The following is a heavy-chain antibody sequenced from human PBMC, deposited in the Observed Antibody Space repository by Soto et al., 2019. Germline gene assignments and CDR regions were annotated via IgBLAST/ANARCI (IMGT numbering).Heavy chain of an antibody. V-gene: IGHV3-7*01. CDR2: IKQEGSEK. Sequence: GGSLRLSCAASGFTFSSYWMSWVRQAPGKGLEWVANIKQEGSEKYYVDSVKGRFTISRGNAKNSLYLQVNSLRAEDTAVYYCARVLTGAFDYWGQGTLVTVSS. CDR3: ARVLTGAFDY. D-gene: IGHD3-9*01. J-gene: IGHJ4*02. CDR1: GFTFSSYW.